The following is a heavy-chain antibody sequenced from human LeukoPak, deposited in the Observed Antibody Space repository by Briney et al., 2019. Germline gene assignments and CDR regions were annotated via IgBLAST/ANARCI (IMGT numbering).Heavy chain of an antibody. CDR3: ATYTRHCSGGTCYSIDY. J-gene: IGHJ4*02. CDR2: GYYAGST. D-gene: IGHD2-15*01. CDR1: GDSISSYH. V-gene: IGHV4-59*08. Sequence: PSETLSLTCTVSGDSISSYHWSWIRQPPGRRLEWIGYGYYAGSTNYNPSLMSRVTISLDTSNKQFSLRLSSVTAADTAIYYCATYTRHCSGGTCYSIDYWGQGTLVTVSS.